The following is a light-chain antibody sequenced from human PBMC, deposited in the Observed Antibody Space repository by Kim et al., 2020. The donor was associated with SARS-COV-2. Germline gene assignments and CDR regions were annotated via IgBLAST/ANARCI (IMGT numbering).Light chain of an antibody. J-gene: IGKJ2*01. V-gene: IGKV3-15*01. Sequence: GSPGESATHACRDSQGVGSSLAWYQQRPGQTPRLLIYGASTRATGIPARFRGGGSGTEFTLTISSLQSEDFAVYYCQQCDDWPLYTFGQGTKLEI. CDR2: GAS. CDR1: QGVGSS. CDR3: QQCDDWPLYT.